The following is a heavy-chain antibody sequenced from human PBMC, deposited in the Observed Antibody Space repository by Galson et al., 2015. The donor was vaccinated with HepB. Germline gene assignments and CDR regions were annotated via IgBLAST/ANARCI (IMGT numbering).Heavy chain of an antibody. CDR2: ISYDGSNK. CDR3: AKPYQLLYVGYGYFDH. J-gene: IGHJ4*02. V-gene: IGHV3-30*18. Sequence: SLRLSCAASGFTFSSYGMHWVRQAPGKGLEWVAVISYDGSNKYYADSVKGRFTISRDNSKNTLYLQMNSLRAEDTAVYYCAKPYQLLYVGYGYFDHWGQGTLVTVSS. D-gene: IGHD2-2*02. CDR1: GFTFSSYG.